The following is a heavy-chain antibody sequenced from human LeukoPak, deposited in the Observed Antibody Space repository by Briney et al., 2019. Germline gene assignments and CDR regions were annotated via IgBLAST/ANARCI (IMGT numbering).Heavy chain of an antibody. CDR3: ARRSGWYGYYYYYMDV. J-gene: IGHJ6*03. V-gene: IGHV4-34*01. CDR2: INHSGST. Sequence: SETLSLTCAVYGGSFSGYYWSWIRQPPGKGLEWIGEINHSGSTNYNPSLKSRVTISVDTSKNQFSLKLSSVTAADTAVYYCARRSGWYGYYYYYMDVWGKGTTVTISS. D-gene: IGHD6-19*01. CDR1: GGSFSGYY.